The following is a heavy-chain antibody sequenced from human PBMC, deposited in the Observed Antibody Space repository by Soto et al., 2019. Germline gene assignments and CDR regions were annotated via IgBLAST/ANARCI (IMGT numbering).Heavy chain of an antibody. D-gene: IGHD6-13*01. CDR1: GYTFTSYV. Sequence: QVQLVQSGAEVKKPGASVKVSCKASGYTFTSYVMHWVRQAPGQRLEWMGWINAGNGNTKYSQKFQGRVTITRDTSASTAYMELNSLRSEDTAVYYCARASSSSWTYVDYWGRGTLVTVCS. CDR2: INAGNGNT. V-gene: IGHV1-3*01. J-gene: IGHJ4*02. CDR3: ARASSSSWTYVDY.